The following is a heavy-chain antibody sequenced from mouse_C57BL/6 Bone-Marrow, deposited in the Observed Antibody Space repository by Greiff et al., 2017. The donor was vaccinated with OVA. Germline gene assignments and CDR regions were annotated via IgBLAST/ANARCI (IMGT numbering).Heavy chain of an antibody. J-gene: IGHJ4*01. D-gene: IGHD2-3*01. CDR2: ISSGGDYI. Sequence: EVHLVESGEGLVKPGGSLKLSCAASGFTFSSYAMSWVRQTPEKRLEWVAYISSGGDYIYYADTVKGRFTISRDNARNTLYLQMSSLKSEDTAMYYCTRDQGLLRAMDDWGQGTSVTVSS. CDR3: TRDQGLLRAMDD. V-gene: IGHV5-9-1*02. CDR1: GFTFSSYA.